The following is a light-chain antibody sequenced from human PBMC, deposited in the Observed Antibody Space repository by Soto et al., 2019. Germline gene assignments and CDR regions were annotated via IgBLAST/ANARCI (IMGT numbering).Light chain of an antibody. CDR3: SSWDNHLNGPV. CDR1: SSNIGNNY. J-gene: IGLJ7*01. V-gene: IGLV1-47*01. Sequence: QSAMTQPPSASGTPGQEVTISCSGSSSNIGNNYVYWYHQVPGKAPKLLIYRNNQRPSGVPDRFSGPKSDTSASLAITGLRSEVDGHYYCSSWDNHLNGPVFGGGTQLTVL. CDR2: RNN.